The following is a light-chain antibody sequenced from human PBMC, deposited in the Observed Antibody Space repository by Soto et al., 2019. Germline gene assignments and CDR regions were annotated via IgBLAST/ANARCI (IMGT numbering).Light chain of an antibody. V-gene: IGLV2-23*01. CDR3: CSQARGSIA. CDR1: SCDVVNDLL. CDR2: EGT. J-gene: IGLJ3*02. Sequence: QSALTQPASVSGSPGPSITISCPGTSCDVVNDLLVSWYQQQPGKAPKHMLYEGTKRTAGVSDRFSGSNSGNTAYLTISGLQAEEEADYYYCSQARGSIAFGGGTTLTAL.